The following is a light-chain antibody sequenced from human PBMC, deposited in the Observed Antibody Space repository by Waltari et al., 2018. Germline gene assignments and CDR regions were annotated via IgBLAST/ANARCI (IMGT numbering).Light chain of an antibody. J-gene: IGLJ3*02. V-gene: IGLV1-40*01. CDR3: QSYDSSMGAWV. CDR1: SSTIGAGYD. CDR2: GNT. Sequence: QSELTQPPSVSGAPGQRVTISCTGSSSTIGAGYDVHWYQQLPGTAPKFLIYGNTNRPSGVPDRFSGSRSGTSASLAITGLQAEDEADYYCQSYDSSMGAWVFGGGTKLTVL.